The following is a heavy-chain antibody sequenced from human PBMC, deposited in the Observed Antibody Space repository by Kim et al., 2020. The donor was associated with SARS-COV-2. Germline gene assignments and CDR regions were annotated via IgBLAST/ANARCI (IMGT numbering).Heavy chain of an antibody. Sequence: GGSLRLSCTASGFTFSSFAMGWVRQAPGKGLAWVSTISGGGHKSHYADSVKGRFTISRDNSKNTLYLQMNSLRADDTAVYYCDAADYWGQGTLVTVSS. CDR3: DAADY. V-gene: IGHV3-23*01. J-gene: IGHJ4*02. D-gene: IGHD6-13*01. CDR2: ISGGGHKS. CDR1: GFTFSSFA.